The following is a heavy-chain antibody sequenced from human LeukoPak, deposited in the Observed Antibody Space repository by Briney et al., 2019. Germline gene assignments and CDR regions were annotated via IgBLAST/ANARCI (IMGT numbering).Heavy chain of an antibody. Sequence: SETLSLTCTVSGGSISSGDYYWSWIRQPPGKGLEWIGEINHSGSTNNNPSLKSRVTISVDTSKNQFSLKLSSVTAADTAVYYCARGGYSSGWHSYNWFDPWGQGTLVTVSS. CDR2: INHSGST. D-gene: IGHD6-19*01. J-gene: IGHJ5*02. V-gene: IGHV4-39*07. CDR3: ARGGYSSGWHSYNWFDP. CDR1: GGSISSGDYY.